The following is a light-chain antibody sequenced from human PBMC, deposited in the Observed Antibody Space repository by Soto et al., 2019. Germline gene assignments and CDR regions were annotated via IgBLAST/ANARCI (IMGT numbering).Light chain of an antibody. CDR3: VSYTTSASYV. J-gene: IGLJ1*01. CDR2: DIN. V-gene: IGLV2-14*01. Sequence: QSALNQPDSVSGSPGQSITISCTGTSSDVGNYIFVSWYRQHPGKAHKLMIYDINNRRSGVSNRFSGSKSGNTASLTTPGLQAEDEADYYCVSYTTSASYVFGTGTKVTVL. CDR1: SSDVGNYIF.